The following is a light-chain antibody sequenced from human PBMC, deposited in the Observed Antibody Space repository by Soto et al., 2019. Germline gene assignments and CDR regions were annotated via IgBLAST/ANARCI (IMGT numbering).Light chain of an antibody. CDR2: EVR. J-gene: IGLJ3*02. Sequence: LTQPAWVSGSAGQSITISCSGTMRDVGAYNLVSWYQQHPGTAPKLIIYEVRNRPSGISSRFSGSRSGNTASLTISGLQSEDEGDYYRRAYTARSTLVFGGGTKVTVL. CDR3: RAYTARSTLV. V-gene: IGLV2-14*01. CDR1: MRDVGAYNL.